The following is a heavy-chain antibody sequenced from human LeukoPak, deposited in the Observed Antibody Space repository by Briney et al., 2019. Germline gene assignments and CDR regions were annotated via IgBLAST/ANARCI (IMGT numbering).Heavy chain of an antibody. V-gene: IGHV1-69*04. J-gene: IGHJ6*02. CDR2: VIPIVDIV. CDR1: GGTFSSYA. Sequence: SVKVSCKASGGTFSSYAINWVRQAPGQGLEWMGRVIPIVDIVNYVEKFQGRVTITADKSTSTAYMELSSLRSEDTAVYYCASMEGSCSGGTCYYYYGMDVWGQGTTVTVSS. D-gene: IGHD2-15*01. CDR3: ASMEGSCSGGTCYYYYGMDV.